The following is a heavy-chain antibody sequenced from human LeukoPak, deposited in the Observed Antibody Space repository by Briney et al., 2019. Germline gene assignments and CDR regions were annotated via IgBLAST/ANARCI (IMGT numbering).Heavy chain of an antibody. Sequence: ASVKVSCKASGYTFTGYYMHWVRQAPGQGLEWMGWINPNSGGTNYAQKFQGRVTMTRDKSIRTAYMELSRLTSDDTAVYYCARNIWFGESADAFDIRGQGTVVTVPS. D-gene: IGHD3-10*01. CDR2: INPNSGGT. CDR1: GYTFTGYY. CDR3: ARNIWFGESADAFDI. J-gene: IGHJ3*02. V-gene: IGHV1-2*02.